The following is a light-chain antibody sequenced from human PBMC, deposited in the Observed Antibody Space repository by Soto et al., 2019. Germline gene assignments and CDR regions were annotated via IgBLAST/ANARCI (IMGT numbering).Light chain of an antibody. J-gene: IGKJ5*01. CDR1: QSVTSY. V-gene: IGKV3-11*01. CDR3: QQRSSWPIT. Sequence: EIVLTRSPATLSFSPGERATLSCRASQSVTSYLAWYQQRPGQAPRLLIYDASRRATGIPARFSGSGSGADFTLTISTLEPEDFAVYYCQQRSSWPITFGQGTRLEIK. CDR2: DAS.